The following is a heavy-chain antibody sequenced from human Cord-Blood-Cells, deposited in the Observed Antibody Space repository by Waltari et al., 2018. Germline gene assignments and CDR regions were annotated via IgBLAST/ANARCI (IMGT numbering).Heavy chain of an antibody. CDR2: INHSGRT. CDR1: GGSFSGYY. Sequence: QVQLQQWGAGLLKPSETLSLTCAVYGGSFSGYYWTWIRQPPGKGLEWIGEINHSGRTNYNPSLKSRVTISVDTSKNQFSLKLSSVTAADTAVYYCARELGNIGSYQGDIWGQGTMVTVSS. CDR3: ARELGNIGSYQGDI. J-gene: IGHJ3*02. V-gene: IGHV4-34*01. D-gene: IGHD1-26*01.